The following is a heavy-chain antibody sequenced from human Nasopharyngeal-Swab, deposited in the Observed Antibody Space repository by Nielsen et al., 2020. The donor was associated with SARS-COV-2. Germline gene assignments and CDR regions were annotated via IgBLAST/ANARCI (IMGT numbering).Heavy chain of an antibody. J-gene: IGHJ3*02. CDR2: IRSKTYGGAP. D-gene: IGHD1-26*01. V-gene: IGHV3-49*01. CDR1: GFTFGDYA. CDR3: ARSVGSFYGQGAFDI. Sequence: SLKISCPTSGFTFGDYAMSWFRQAPGKGLEWVGFIRSKTYGGAPEYAASVKGRFTISRDGADSIAYLQMNSLETEDTGVYYCARSVGSFYGQGAFDIWGQVTMVTVSS.